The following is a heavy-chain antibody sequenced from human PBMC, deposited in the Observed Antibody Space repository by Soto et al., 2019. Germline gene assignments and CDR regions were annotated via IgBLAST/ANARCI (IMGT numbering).Heavy chain of an antibody. Sequence: PGGSLRLSCAASGLTFSSYAMSWVRQAPGKGLEWVSAISGSGGSTYYADSVKGRFTISRDNSKNTLYLQMNSLRAEDTAVYYCAKGRSYYYYDGVDVWGQGTTVTVSS. V-gene: IGHV3-23*01. CDR1: GLTFSSYA. J-gene: IGHJ6*02. CDR3: AKGRSYYYYDGVDV. CDR2: ISGSGGST.